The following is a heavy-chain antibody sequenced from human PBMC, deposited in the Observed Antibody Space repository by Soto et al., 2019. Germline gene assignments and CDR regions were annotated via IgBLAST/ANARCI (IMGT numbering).Heavy chain of an antibody. D-gene: IGHD3-22*01. J-gene: IGHJ4*02. V-gene: IGHV3-72*01. CDR2: SRDKPQGYST. CDR3: VRATYFSDSSGYTRCLDY. CDR1: GFTLSYHY. Sequence: GGSRRLSCAGSGFTLSYHYIDWGRQAPGKGLGWVGRSRDKPQGYSTAYAASVKGRFTTSRDESKNSAYLQMNSLKTEDTAVYYCVRATYFSDSSGYTRCLDYWGQGTLVTVSS.